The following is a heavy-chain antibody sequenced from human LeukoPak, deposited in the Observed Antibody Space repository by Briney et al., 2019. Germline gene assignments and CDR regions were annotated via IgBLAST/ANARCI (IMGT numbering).Heavy chain of an antibody. D-gene: IGHD1-26*01. CDR1: GYTFTPYD. CDR3: WRVLLPDAFHI. CDR2: ISAYNSNT. Sequence: ASVKVSCKASGYTFTPYDISRVRQTPGQRLEWMGRISAYNSNTNYTQKFQGRVTLTTDKSTSTAYMELRSRRFDDTAGYYWWRVLLPDAFHIWGQGTMVTVS. V-gene: IGHV1-18*01. J-gene: IGHJ3*02.